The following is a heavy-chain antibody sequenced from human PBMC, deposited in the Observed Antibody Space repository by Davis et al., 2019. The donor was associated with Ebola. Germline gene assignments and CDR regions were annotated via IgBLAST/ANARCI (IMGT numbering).Heavy chain of an antibody. V-gene: IGHV3-11*01. CDR3: AKAGYCSGGSCYDDYYYYYGMDV. CDR2: ISSSGNTI. Sequence: GESLKISCAASGFTFSDYYMSWIRQAPGKGLEWVSYISSSGNTIYYADSVKGRFTISRDNSKNTLYLQMNSLRAEDTAVYYCAKAGYCSGGSCYDDYYYYYGMDVWGQGTTVTVSS. D-gene: IGHD2-15*01. J-gene: IGHJ6*02. CDR1: GFTFSDYY.